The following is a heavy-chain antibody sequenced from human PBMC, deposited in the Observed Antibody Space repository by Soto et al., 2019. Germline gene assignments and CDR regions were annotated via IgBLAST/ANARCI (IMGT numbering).Heavy chain of an antibody. J-gene: IGHJ4*02. D-gene: IGHD1-26*01. CDR1: GYTFTSYY. V-gene: IGHV1-69*13. CDR3: ARGDSGSWRKLDY. Sequence: GASVKVSCKASGYTFTSYYMHWVRQDPGQGLEWMGRINPIFGTANYAQKFQGRVTVTADESTSTAYMELSSLRSEDTAVYYCARGDSGSWRKLDYWGQGTLVTVSS. CDR2: INPIFGTA.